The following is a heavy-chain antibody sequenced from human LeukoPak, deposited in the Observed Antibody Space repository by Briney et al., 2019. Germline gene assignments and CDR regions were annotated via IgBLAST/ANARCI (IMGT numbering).Heavy chain of an antibody. CDR3: ARQGAAGKYYYYYMDV. CDR2: IYPDDSYT. V-gene: IGHV5-51*01. J-gene: IGHJ6*03. CDR1: GYSFTNYW. D-gene: IGHD6-13*01. Sequence: GESLKISCQASGYSFTNYWIGWVRQMPGKGLEWMAIIYPDDSYTKYSPSFHGQVTISADKSINTAYLEWSSLKASDTAIYYCARQGAAGKYYYYYMDVWGKGTTVTVSS.